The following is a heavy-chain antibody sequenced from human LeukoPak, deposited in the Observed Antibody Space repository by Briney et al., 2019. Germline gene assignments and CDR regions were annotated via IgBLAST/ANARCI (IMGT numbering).Heavy chain of an antibody. CDR1: GFTFISYG. CDR3: AKDGPLEWANWHEWNWFDP. D-gene: IGHD1-1*01. J-gene: IGHJ5*02. Sequence: GGSLRLSCAASGFTFISYGRHWVRQAPGKGLGWVAFIRDGGSTEYYADSVKGRFTISRDNSKNTMYLKMKSMRGEATAVYYCAKDGPLEWANWHEWNWFDPWGQGTLVTVSS. CDR2: IRDGGSTE. V-gene: IGHV3-30*02.